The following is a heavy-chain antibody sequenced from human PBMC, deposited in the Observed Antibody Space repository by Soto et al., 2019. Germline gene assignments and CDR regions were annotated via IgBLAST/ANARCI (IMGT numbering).Heavy chain of an antibody. CDR3: ARDRSNSPDYFDY. Sequence: SETLSLTCTVSGGSISSDDYHWSWVRQPPGKGLEWIWYIYYNGRTDYNPSLKSRVIISIDTSKNQFSLNLNSVSAADTAGYYCARDRSNSPDYFDYWGQGTRATVSA. J-gene: IGHJ4*02. V-gene: IGHV4-30-4*01. CDR1: GGSISSDDYH. CDR2: IYYNGRT. D-gene: IGHD6-6*01.